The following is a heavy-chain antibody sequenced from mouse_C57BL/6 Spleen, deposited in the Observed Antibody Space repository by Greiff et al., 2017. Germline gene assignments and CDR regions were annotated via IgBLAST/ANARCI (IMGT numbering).Heavy chain of an antibody. CDR1: GYAFSSYW. CDR3: ARGGDGSRVSYWYFDV. J-gene: IGHJ1*03. D-gene: IGHD1-1*01. V-gene: IGHV1-80*01. Sequence: QVQLKQSGAELVKPGASVKISCKASGYAFSSYWMNWVKQRPGKGLEWIGQIYPGDGDTNYNGKFKGKATLTADKSSSTAYMQLSSLTSEDSAVYFCARGGDGSRVSYWYFDVWGTGTTVTVSS. CDR2: IYPGDGDT.